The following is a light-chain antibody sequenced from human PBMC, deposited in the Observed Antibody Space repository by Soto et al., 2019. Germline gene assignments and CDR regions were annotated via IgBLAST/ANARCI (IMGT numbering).Light chain of an antibody. J-gene: IGKJ2*01. Sequence: EIVMTQSPDTLSVSPGEIATLSCRASQNVGRNVAWYQQRPGQAPRLLIHGTSTRAADIPSRFSGSVSGTEFRLTIISLQPEDFVICYCQQYNNWPPMSTFGQGTKLEMK. CDR1: QNVGRN. V-gene: IGKV3-15*01. CDR3: QQYNNWPPMST. CDR2: GTS.